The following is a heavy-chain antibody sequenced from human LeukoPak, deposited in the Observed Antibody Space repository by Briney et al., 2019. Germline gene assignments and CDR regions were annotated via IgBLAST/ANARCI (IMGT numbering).Heavy chain of an antibody. Sequence: PGRSLRLSCAASGFTFDGYAMHWVRQAPGKGLEWVSGISWNSGSIGYADSVKGRFTISRDNAKNSLYLQMNSLRAEDTALYYCAKDIGSSLSGDTAYDYWGQGTLVTVSS. J-gene: IGHJ4*02. CDR2: ISWNSGSI. CDR3: AKDIGSSLSGDTAYDY. D-gene: IGHD5-18*01. CDR1: GFTFDGYA. V-gene: IGHV3-9*01.